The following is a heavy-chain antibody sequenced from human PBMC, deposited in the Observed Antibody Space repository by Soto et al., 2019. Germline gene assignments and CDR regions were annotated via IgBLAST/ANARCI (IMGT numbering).Heavy chain of an antibody. CDR1: GGSISSYY. D-gene: IGHD6-19*01. J-gene: IGHJ6*03. V-gene: IGHV4-59*01. CDR3: ARVGGGWDSSGWNYYYMDV. CDR2: IYYSGST. Sequence: SETLSLTCTVSGGSISSYYWSWIRQPPGKGLEWIGYIYYSGSTNYNPSLKSRVTISVDTSKNQFSLKLSSVTAADTAVYYCARVGGGWDSSGWNYYYMDVWGKGTTVTVSS.